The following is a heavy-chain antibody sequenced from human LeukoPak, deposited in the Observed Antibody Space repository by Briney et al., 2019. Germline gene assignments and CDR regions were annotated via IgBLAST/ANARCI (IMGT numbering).Heavy chain of an antibody. J-gene: IGHJ6*03. CDR3: ARDDYDQNYYYYMDV. CDR1: GGTFSSYA. CDR2: IIPIFGTA. V-gene: IGHV1-69*01. Sequence: SVKVSCKASGGTFSSYAISWVRQAPGQGLEWMGGIIPIFGTANYAQKFQGRVTITADESTSTAYMELSSLRSEDSAVYYCARDDYDQNYYYYMDVWGKGTTVTVSS. D-gene: IGHD4-17*01.